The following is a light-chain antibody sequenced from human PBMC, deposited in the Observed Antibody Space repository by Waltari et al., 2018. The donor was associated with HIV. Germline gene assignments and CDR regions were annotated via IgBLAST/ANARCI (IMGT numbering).Light chain of an antibody. CDR2: KAT. J-gene: IGLJ1*01. V-gene: IGLV3-25*03. CDR3: QSRGIRGSYV. Sequence: SYELPQPPSVAVFPGQTARITCSGDVLTAEYVYWYQQKPGQAPVFVIFKATDRPSGIPERFSGSRSGTTVTLTITGVRPEDEGDYYCQSRGIRGSYVFGSGTKVTVL. CDR1: VLTAEY.